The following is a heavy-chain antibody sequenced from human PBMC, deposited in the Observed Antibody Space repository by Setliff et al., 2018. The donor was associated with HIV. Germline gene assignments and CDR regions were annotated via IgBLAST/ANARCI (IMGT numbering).Heavy chain of an antibody. CDR1: GGSISSYY. D-gene: IGHD3-9*01. V-gene: IGHV4-4*07. CDR2: VYTSGST. Sequence: PSETLSLTCTVSGGSISSYYWSWIRQPAGKGLEWIGHVYTSGSTDYNPSLKSRATISVETSKRQFSLNLTSVTAADTAMYFCAIQRGDVDWYLSVVHWGQGKLVTVSS. CDR3: AIQRGDVDWYLSVVH. J-gene: IGHJ5*02.